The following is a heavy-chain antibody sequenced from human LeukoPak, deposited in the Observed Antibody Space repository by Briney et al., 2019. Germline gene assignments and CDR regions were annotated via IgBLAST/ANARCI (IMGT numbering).Heavy chain of an antibody. Sequence: GGSLRLSCAASGFTFSSYGMNWVRQAAGKGLEWVSYISTSSNRIDYADSVKGRFTMSRDNAKNLLYLQMNSLRDEDTAMYYCARVSAPGTSGWYFGYWGQGTLVTVSS. D-gene: IGHD6-19*01. J-gene: IGHJ4*02. CDR3: ARVSAPGTSGWYFGY. CDR1: GFTFSSYG. CDR2: ISTSSNRI. V-gene: IGHV3-48*02.